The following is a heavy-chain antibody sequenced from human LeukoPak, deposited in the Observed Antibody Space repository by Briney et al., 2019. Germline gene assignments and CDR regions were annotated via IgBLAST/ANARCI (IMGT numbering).Heavy chain of an antibody. CDR3: ARRAREYSHDAFDI. J-gene: IGHJ3*02. CDR2: INPNSRGT. V-gene: IGHV1-2*02. Sequence: ASVKVSCKASGYTFTDYYMHWVRQAPGQGLEWMGWINPNSRGTDSAQKFQGRFSMTRDTSISTAYLELSRLRSDDTAVYYCARRAREYSHDAFDIWGQGTMVTVSS. D-gene: IGHD5-18*01. CDR1: GYTFTDYY.